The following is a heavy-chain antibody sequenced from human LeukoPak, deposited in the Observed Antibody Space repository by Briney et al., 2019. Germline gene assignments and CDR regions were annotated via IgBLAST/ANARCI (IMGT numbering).Heavy chain of an antibody. V-gene: IGHV4-59*01. CDR1: GASISRYY. J-gene: IGHJ4*02. D-gene: IGHD3-10*01. CDR2: ISYTGST. Sequence: ASETLSLTCTVSGASISRYYWSWIRQHPGNGLEWIGYISYTGSTTYNSSLKSRVTISLDTSQNQFSLKLTSVTPADTAVYYCAKTAKYYYGSETYYFFEYWGQGTLVTVSS. CDR3: AKTAKYYYGSETYYFFEY.